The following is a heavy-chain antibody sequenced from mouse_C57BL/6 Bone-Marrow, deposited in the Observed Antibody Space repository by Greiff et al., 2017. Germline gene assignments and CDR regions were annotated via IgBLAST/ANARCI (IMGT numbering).Heavy chain of an antibody. J-gene: IGHJ3*01. CDR3: AIRQLRLLWFAY. CDR2: IYPGSGST. D-gene: IGHD3-2*02. Sequence: QVQLQQPGAELVKPGASVKMSCKASGYTFTSYWITWVKQRPGQGLEWIGDIYPGSGSTNYNEKFKSKATLTVDTSSSTAYMQLSSLTSEDSAVYYSAIRQLRLLWFAYWGQGTLVTVSA. CDR1: GYTFTSYW. V-gene: IGHV1-55*01.